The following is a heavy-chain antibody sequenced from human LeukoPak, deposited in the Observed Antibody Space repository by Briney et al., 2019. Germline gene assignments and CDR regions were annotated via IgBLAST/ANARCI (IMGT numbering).Heavy chain of an antibody. Sequence: GGSLRLSCAASGFTFTNYWMHWVRQVTGKGLVWVSRINGDVSSTDYADSVKGRFTISRDNAKNTLYLQMNSLRAEDTAVYYCAKSSPWELQAGAFDYWGQGTLVTVSS. CDR2: INGDVSST. D-gene: IGHD1-26*01. J-gene: IGHJ4*02. CDR3: AKSSPWELQAGAFDY. V-gene: IGHV3-74*01. CDR1: GFTFTNYW.